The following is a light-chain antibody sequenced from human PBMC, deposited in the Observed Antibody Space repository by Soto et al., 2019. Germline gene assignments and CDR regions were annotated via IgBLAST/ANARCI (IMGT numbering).Light chain of an antibody. CDR3: QQYNSYPRT. CDR2: AAS. CDR1: QSISSY. Sequence: DIQMTQSPSSLSASVGDRVTITCRASQSISSYLHWYQQKPGKAPKLLIYAASSLQSGVPSGFSGSGSGTDFTLTISSLLPDDFATYYCQQYNSYPRTFGQGTKVEIK. V-gene: IGKV1-39*01. J-gene: IGKJ1*01.